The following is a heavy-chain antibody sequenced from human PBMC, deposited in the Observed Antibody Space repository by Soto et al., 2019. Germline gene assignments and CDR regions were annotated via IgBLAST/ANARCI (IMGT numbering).Heavy chain of an antibody. CDR3: ARSGGNCSGGSCYSYLTSYYYYYMDV. CDR1: GGSISSGGYY. J-gene: IGHJ6*03. Sequence: SETLSLTCTVSGGSISSGGYYWSWIRQHPGKGLEWIGYIYYSGSTYYNPSLKSRVTISVDTSKNQFSLKLSSVTAAGTAVYYCARSGGNCSGGSCYSYLTSYYYYYMDVWGKGTTVTVSS. D-gene: IGHD2-15*01. CDR2: IYYSGST. V-gene: IGHV4-31*03.